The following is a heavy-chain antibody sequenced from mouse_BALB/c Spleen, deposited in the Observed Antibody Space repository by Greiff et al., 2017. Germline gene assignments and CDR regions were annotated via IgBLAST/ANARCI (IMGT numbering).Heavy chain of an antibody. V-gene: IGHV1S81*02. CDR3: ARWYPPFDY. CDR1: GYTFTSYW. Sequence: QVQLQQPGAELVKPGASVKLSCKASGYTFTSYWMHWVKQRPGQGLEWIGEINPSNGRTNYNEKFKSKATLTVDKSSSTAYMQLSSLTSEDSAVYYCARWYPPFDYWGQGTTLTVSS. CDR2: INPSNGRT. D-gene: IGHD1-1*02. J-gene: IGHJ2*01.